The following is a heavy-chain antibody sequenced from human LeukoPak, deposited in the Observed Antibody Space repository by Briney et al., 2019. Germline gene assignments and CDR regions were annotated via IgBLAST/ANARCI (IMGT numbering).Heavy chain of an antibody. D-gene: IGHD3-3*01. J-gene: IGHJ3*02. CDR3: ARDCKYYDFWSGYWNAFDI. V-gene: IGHV4-34*01. CDR2: INHSGST. Sequence: SETLSLTCAVYGGSFSGYYWSWIRQPPGKGLEWIGEINHSGSTNYNPSLKSRVTISVDTSKNQFSLKLSSVTAADTAVYYCARDCKYYDFWSGYWNAFDIWGQGTMVTVSS. CDR1: GGSFSGYY.